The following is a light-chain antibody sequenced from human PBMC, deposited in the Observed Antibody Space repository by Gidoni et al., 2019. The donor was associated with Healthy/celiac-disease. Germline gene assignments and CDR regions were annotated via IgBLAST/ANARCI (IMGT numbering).Light chain of an antibody. CDR2: GAS. V-gene: IGKV3-20*01. Sequence: DIVLTQSPGTLSLSPGERATLSCRASHSVSSSYLAWYQQKPGQAPRLLIYGASSRATGIPDRFSGSGSGTDFTLTISRLEPEDFAVYYCQQYGSSPVTFGQGTKLEIK. CDR3: QQYGSSPVT. J-gene: IGKJ2*01. CDR1: HSVSSSY.